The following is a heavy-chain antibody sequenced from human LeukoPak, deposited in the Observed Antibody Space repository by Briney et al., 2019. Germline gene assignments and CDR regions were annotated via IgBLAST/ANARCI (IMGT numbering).Heavy chain of an antibody. V-gene: IGHV1-69-2*01. Sequence: ASVKVSFKVSGYTFIDYFMHWVQQAPGKGLEWMGLVDPENGETMYAEKFQGRVTITADTSPDTVYMELSSLRSEDTAVYYCATGPWSGAEYWGQGTLVTVSS. CDR2: VDPENGET. CDR3: ATGPWSGAEY. J-gene: IGHJ4*02. D-gene: IGHD3-3*01. CDR1: GYTFIDYF.